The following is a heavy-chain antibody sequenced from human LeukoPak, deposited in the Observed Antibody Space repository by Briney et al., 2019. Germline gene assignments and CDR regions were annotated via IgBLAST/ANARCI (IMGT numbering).Heavy chain of an antibody. J-gene: IGHJ4*02. D-gene: IGHD4-23*01. V-gene: IGHV3-15*01. CDR1: GFTFSDAW. CDR3: ATIFGGNSHRLDY. Sequence: GGSLRLSCAVSGFTFSDAWMSWVRQAPGEALEWIGRIKTKTDGGTTDYAAPVKGRFTVSRDDSKNTLFLHMNSLKAEDTAVYYCATIFGGNSHRLDYWGQGTLVTVSS. CDR2: IKTKTDGGTT.